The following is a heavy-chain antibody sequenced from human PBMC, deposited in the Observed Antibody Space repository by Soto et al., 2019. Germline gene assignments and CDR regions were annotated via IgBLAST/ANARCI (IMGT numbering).Heavy chain of an antibody. CDR2: INPNSGGT. J-gene: IGHJ6*02. V-gene: IGHV1-2*04. D-gene: IGHD3-3*01. Sequence: ASVKVSCKASGYTFTGYYMHWVRQAPGQGLEWMGWINPNSGGTNYAQKFQGWVTMTRDTSISTAYMELSRLRSDDTAVYYCARDRYDFWSGYYPNYYYYGMDVWGQGTTVTVS. CDR1: GYTFTGYY. CDR3: ARDRYDFWSGYYPNYYYYGMDV.